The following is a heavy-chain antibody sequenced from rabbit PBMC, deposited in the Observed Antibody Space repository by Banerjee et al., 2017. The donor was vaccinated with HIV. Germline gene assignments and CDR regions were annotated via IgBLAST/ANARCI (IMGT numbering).Heavy chain of an antibody. J-gene: IGHJ3*01. CDR2: IYSSNGDK. Sequence: GGSLKLSCKASGSDISSNAMCWVRQAPGKGLELIACIYSSNGDKWYASWVNGRFTISRSTSLNTVDLKMTSLTVADTATYFCARDRDGDAGYGSLALWGQGTLVTVS. CDR1: GSDISSNA. V-gene: IGHV1S43*01. D-gene: IGHD7-1*01. CDR3: ARDRDGDAGYGSLAL.